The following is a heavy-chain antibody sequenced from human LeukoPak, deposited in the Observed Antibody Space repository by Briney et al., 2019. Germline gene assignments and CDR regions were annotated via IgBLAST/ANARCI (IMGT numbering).Heavy chain of an antibody. V-gene: IGHV1-8*01. CDR1: GYTFTSYD. J-gene: IGHJ4*02. D-gene: IGHD2-15*01. CDR2: MNPNSGNT. CDR3: ARGPRVAATPYDY. Sequence: ASVKVSCKASGYTFTSYDIDWVRQATGQGLEWMGWMNPNSGNTGYAQKFQGRVTMTRNTSISTAHMELSSLRSEDTAVYYCARGPRVAATPYDYWGQGTLVTVSS.